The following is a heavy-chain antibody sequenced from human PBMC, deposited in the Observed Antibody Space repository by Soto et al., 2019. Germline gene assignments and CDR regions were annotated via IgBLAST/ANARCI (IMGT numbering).Heavy chain of an antibody. D-gene: IGHD4-17*01. CDR2: INSHGSST. CDR1: GFSLSTYW. Sequence: EVQLVESGGGLVQPGGSLRLSCAASGFSLSTYWMHWVRQAPGKGLVWGSRINSHGSSTSYADSVKGRFTISRDNAKNTLYLQMNILRADDTAVYYCARDHPIPGDPLDYWGQGTLVTVSS. J-gene: IGHJ4*02. CDR3: ARDHPIPGDPLDY. V-gene: IGHV3-74*01.